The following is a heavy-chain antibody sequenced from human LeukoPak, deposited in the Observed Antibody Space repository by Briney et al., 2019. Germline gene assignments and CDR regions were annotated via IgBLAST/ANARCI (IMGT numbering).Heavy chain of an antibody. Sequence: PGGTLRLSRAASGFTFSSYGMSWVRQAPGKGLEWVSTISGSGGSTYYADSVKGRFTISRDNSKNTLYLQMNSLRAEDTAVYYCAKDIVRNIVVVPAAMPTYFDYWGQGTLVTVSS. V-gene: IGHV3-23*01. CDR3: AKDIVRNIVVVPAAMPTYFDY. J-gene: IGHJ4*02. D-gene: IGHD2-2*01. CDR1: GFTFSSYG. CDR2: ISGSGGST.